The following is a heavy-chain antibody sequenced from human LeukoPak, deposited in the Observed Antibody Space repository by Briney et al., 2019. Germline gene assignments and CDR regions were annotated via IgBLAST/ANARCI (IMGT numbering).Heavy chain of an antibody. D-gene: IGHD6-19*01. J-gene: IGHJ4*02. CDR3: ARNRSQWLVYYFDY. CDR2: INAGSGNT. CDR1: GYTFTSYA. V-gene: IGHV1-3*01. Sequence: GASVKVSCKASGYTFTSYAMHWVHQAPGQRLEWMGWINAGSGNTKYSQKFQGRVTITRDTSASTAYMELSSLRSEDTAVYYCARNRSQWLVYYFDYWGQGTLVTVSS.